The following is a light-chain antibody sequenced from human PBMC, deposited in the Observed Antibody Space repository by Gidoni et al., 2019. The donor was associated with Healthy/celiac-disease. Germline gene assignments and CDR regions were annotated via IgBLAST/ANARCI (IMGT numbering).Light chain of an antibody. CDR2: DAS. V-gene: IGKV1-33*01. J-gene: IGKJ4*01. CDR3: QQYDNLPPLT. CDR1: QDISNY. Sequence: DIQMTQSPSSLSASVGDRVTITCQASQDISNYLNWYQQKPGKAPKLLIYDASYLETGVPSRFSGSGSGTDFTFTISSLQPEDIATYYCQQYDNLPPLTFGGRTKVEIK.